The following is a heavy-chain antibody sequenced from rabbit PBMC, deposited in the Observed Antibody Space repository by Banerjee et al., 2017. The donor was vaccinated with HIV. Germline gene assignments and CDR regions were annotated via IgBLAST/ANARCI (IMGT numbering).Heavy chain of an antibody. V-gene: IGHV1S45*01. D-gene: IGHD1-1*01. CDR1: GFSFSSNV. CDR3: ARDPYARSSDDLTL. CDR2: IWNGDGST. Sequence: QQQLEESGGGLVKPGASLTLTCTASGFSFSSNVMCWVRQAPGKGPEWIACIWNGDGSTYYASWAKGRFTISKTSSTTVTLQMTSLTAADTATYLCARDPYARSSDDLTLWGPGTLVTVS. J-gene: IGHJ6*01.